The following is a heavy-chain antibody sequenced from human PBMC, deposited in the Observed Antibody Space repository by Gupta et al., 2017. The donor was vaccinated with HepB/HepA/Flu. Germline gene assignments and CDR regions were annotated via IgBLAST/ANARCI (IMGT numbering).Heavy chain of an antibody. CDR3: ARARDNRRTYVDD. Sequence: QVQLVQSGAEMKKPGASVKVSCKASGYTFTNNYIHWVRLAPGQGFEWMGVTNPSGDPKIYAQNFQGRVTMTRDTSTSTVYMDLTNLRSDDTAIYYCARARDNRRTYVDDGGQGTMVTVSS. CDR1: GYTFTNNY. V-gene: IGHV1-46*01. D-gene: IGHD2-21*01. J-gene: IGHJ4*02. CDR2: TNPSGDPK.